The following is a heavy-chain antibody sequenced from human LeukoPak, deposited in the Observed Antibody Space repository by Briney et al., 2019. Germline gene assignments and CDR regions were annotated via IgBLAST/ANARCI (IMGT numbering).Heavy chain of an antibody. CDR1: GFTVSSNF. CDR2: ITSSSTYI. V-gene: IGHV3-21*01. J-gene: IGHJ5*02. Sequence: GGSLRLSCAVSGFTVSSNFLNWVRQAPGKGLEWVSSITSSSTYIHYADSVKGRFTITRDNAKNSLYLQMNSLRAEDMAVYYCARSGGGNWFDPWGQGTLVTVSS. CDR3: ARSGGGNWFDP. D-gene: IGHD3-16*01.